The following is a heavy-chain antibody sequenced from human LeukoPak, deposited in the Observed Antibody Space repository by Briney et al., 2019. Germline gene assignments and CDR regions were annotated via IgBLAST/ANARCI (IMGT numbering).Heavy chain of an antibody. CDR2: IYYSGST. V-gene: IGHV4-59*01. Sequence: PSETLSLTCTVSGGSISSYYWSWIRQPPGKGLEWIGYIYYSGSTNYNPSLKSRVTISVDTSKNQFSLKLSSVTAADTAVYYCALLAARPDNWFDPWGQGTLVTVSS. D-gene: IGHD6-6*01. CDR3: ALLAARPDNWFDP. CDR1: GGSISSYY. J-gene: IGHJ5*02.